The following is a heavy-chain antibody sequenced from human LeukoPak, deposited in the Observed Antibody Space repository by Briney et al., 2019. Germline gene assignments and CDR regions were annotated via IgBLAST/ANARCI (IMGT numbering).Heavy chain of an antibody. CDR2: FYSGGTT. CDR3: ARVSFGPASEWFDP. V-gene: IGHV3-53*01. Sequence: GGSLRLSCAASGFNVRSKYMSWVRQAPGKGLECVSVFYSGGTTAYADSVKGRFTVSIDNSNNTQYLQMNSLRAEDTAVYYCARVSFGPASEWFDPWGQGTLVTVSS. D-gene: IGHD3/OR15-3a*01. CDR1: GFNVRSKY. J-gene: IGHJ5*02.